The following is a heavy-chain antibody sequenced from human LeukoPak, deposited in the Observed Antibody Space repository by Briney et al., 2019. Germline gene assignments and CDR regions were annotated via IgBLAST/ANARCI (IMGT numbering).Heavy chain of an antibody. Sequence: ASVTVSCKASGFTFTSSAMQWVRQARGQRLEWIGWIVVGSGNTNYAQKFQERVTITRDMSTSTAYMELSSLRSEDTAVYYCAADPGHYDSSGYYYVFDYWGQGTLVTVSS. CDR3: AADPGHYDSSGYYYVFDY. J-gene: IGHJ4*02. CDR1: GFTFTSSA. V-gene: IGHV1-58*02. D-gene: IGHD3-22*01. CDR2: IVVGSGNT.